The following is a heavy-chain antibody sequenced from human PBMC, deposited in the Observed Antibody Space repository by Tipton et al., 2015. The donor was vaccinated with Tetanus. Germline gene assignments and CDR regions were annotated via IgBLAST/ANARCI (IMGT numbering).Heavy chain of an antibody. V-gene: IGHV4-34*01. Sequence: LSCAVYGGSFSGYYWNWIRQPPGKGLEWIGEINDSGSTSYNPSLKSRVTISVDTSKNQFSLNLSSVTAADTAVYYCARWETVTTKIHYWGQGTLVTVSS. D-gene: IGHD4-17*01. CDR1: GGSFSGYY. CDR3: ARWETVTTKIHY. CDR2: INDSGST. J-gene: IGHJ4*02.